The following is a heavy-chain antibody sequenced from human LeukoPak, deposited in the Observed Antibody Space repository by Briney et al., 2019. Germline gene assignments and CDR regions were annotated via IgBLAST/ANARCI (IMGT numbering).Heavy chain of an antibody. D-gene: IGHD6-19*01. Sequence: PGRSLRLSCAASGFTFSSYGMHWVRQAPGKGLEWVAVISYDGSNKYYADSVKGRFTISRDNSKNTLYLQMNSLRAEDTAVYYCAKDESLAGPDYWGQGTLVTVSS. CDR3: AKDESLAGPDY. J-gene: IGHJ4*02. CDR1: GFTFSSYG. CDR2: ISYDGSNK. V-gene: IGHV3-30*18.